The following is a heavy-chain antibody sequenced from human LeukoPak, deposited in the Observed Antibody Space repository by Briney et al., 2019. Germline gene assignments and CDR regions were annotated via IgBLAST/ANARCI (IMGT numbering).Heavy chain of an antibody. CDR3: AARKADLPPDY. V-gene: IGHV3-7*01. Sequence: PGGSLRLSCAASGFTFTSFWMNWVRQVPGQGLEWVANVNLDGGQQFYLESVRGRFTISRDNAKNSLSLQMNNLRDEDTAVYYCAARKADLPPDYWGQGTLLTVSA. J-gene: IGHJ4*02. CDR1: GFTFTSFW. D-gene: IGHD1-14*01. CDR2: VNLDGGQQ.